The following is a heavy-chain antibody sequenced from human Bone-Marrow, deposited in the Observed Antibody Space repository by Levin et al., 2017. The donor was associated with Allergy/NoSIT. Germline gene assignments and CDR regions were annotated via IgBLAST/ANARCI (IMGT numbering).Heavy chain of an antibody. CDR3: ARGGPSTTVPAAYSWFDP. D-gene: IGHD2-2*01. J-gene: IGHJ5*02. Sequence: GASVKVSCRPSGYTFTNYYLQWVRQAPGQGLEWMGMIDPSGSSTTYAQKFQGRVTMTRDTSTTTVYMELSSLRSEDTAVYYCARGGPSTTVPAAYSWFDPWGQGTLVTVSS. CDR2: IDPSGSST. CDR1: GYTFTNYY. V-gene: IGHV1-46*01.